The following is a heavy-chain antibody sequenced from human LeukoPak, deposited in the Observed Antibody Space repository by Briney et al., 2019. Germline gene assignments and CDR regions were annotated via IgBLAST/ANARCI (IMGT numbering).Heavy chain of an antibody. CDR1: GGSISSSSYY. V-gene: IGHV4-39*01. CDR2: IYYSGST. Sequence: SETLSLTCTVSGGSISSSSYYWGWIRQPPGKGLEWIGSIYYSGSTYYNPSLKSRVTISVDTSKNQFSLKLSSVTAVDTAVYYCARNHYSVKWEYDSSGYYRGFDYWGQGTLVTVSS. D-gene: IGHD3-22*01. CDR3: ARNHYSVKWEYDSSGYYRGFDY. J-gene: IGHJ4*02.